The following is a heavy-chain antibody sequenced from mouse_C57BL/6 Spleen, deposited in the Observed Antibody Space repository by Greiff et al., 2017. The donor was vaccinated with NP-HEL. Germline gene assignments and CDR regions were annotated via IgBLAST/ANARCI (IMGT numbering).Heavy chain of an antibody. V-gene: IGHV14-2*01. CDR2: IDPEDGEN. Sequence: EVQLQQSGAELVKPGASVKLSCTASGFNIKDYYMHWVKQRTEQGLEWIGRIDPEDGENKYAPKFQGKATITADTSSKTAYLQLSSLTSEDTAVYYFARYDYDWGYSAMDYWGQGTSVTVSS. D-gene: IGHD2-4*01. J-gene: IGHJ4*01. CDR1: GFNIKDYY. CDR3: ARYDYDWGYSAMDY.